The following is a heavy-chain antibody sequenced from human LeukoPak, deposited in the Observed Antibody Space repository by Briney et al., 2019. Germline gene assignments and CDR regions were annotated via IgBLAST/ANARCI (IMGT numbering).Heavy chain of an antibody. D-gene: IGHD6-19*01. J-gene: IGHJ4*02. CDR3: AEDLAVAGFDY. V-gene: IGHV3-7*03. CDR1: GFALSSHW. Sequence: GGSLRLSCAASGFALSSHWMTWVRQVPGRGPEWVANVNRDGSETYYLDSVKGRFTISKDNAKNSLYLQMNSLRAEDTAVYYCAEDLAVAGFDYWGQGTLVTVSS. CDR2: VNRDGSET.